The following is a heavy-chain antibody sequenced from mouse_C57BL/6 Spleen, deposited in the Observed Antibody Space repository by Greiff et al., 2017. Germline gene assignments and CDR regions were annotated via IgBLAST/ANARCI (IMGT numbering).Heavy chain of an antibody. V-gene: IGHV5-9*01. CDR1: GFTFSSYT. CDR3: ERHLDSSGYPLYAMDY. CDR2: ISGGGGNT. J-gene: IGHJ4*01. Sequence: EVMLVESGGGLVKPGGSLKLSCAASGFTFSSYTMSWVRQTPGKRLEWVATISGGGGNTYYPDSVKGRFTISRDNAKNTLYLQMSSLRYEDTALYYCERHLDSSGYPLYAMDYWGQGTSVTVSS. D-gene: IGHD3-2*02.